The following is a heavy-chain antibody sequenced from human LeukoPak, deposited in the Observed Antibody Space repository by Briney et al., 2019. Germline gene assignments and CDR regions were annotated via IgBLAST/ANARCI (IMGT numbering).Heavy chain of an antibody. CDR1: GDSISSGAYS. CDR2: HTGST. J-gene: IGHJ5*02. D-gene: IGHD2-21*01. Sequence: SQTLSLTCVVSGDSISSGAYSWRWIFHTGSTFYNPSLKSRVTISVDNSKNQFSLRLSSVTAADTAVYYCARELWFANAPGSWLDPWGQGTLVTVSS. V-gene: IGHV4-30-2*01. CDR3: ARELWFANAPGSWLDP.